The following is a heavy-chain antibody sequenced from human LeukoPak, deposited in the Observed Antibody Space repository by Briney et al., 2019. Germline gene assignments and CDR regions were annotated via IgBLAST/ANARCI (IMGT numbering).Heavy chain of an antibody. CDR2: IPYDGSNK. J-gene: IGHJ4*02. V-gene: IGHV3-30-3*01. CDR3: ASCIAAAGYSDY. D-gene: IGHD6-13*01. CDR1: GFTFSTYS. Sequence: PGGSLRLSCEAYGFTFSTYSMHWVRQAPGKGLEWVVVIPYDGSNKYYADSVKGRFTISRDNSKNTLYLQMSSLRAEETAVYYCASCIAAAGYSDYWGQGTLVTVSS.